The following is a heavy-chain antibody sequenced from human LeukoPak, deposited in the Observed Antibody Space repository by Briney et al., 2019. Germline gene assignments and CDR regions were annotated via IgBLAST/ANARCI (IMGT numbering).Heavy chain of an antibody. D-gene: IGHD3-10*01. J-gene: IGHJ5*02. Sequence: GGSLRLSCAASGFTFSSYAMSWVRQAPGRGLEWVSAISASGVRTYYADSVKGRFTISRDNSKNTLYLQMNSLRAEDTAVYSCAKNGEVLSWFDPWGQGTLVTVSS. CDR1: GFTFSSYA. CDR2: ISASGVRT. CDR3: AKNGEVLSWFDP. V-gene: IGHV3-23*01.